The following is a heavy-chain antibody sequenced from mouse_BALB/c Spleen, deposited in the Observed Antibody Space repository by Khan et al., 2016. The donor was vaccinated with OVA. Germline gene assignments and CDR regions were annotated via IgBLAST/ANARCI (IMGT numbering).Heavy chain of an antibody. CDR1: GYAFSDFL. Sequence: QVQLQQSGAELVRPGTSVKVSCKASGYAFSDFLIEWVKQRPGQGLEWIGVINPGSGGTNYNEKFKGKATLTADKSSSTAYMQLSSLTSVVCGVYFCIRGGFGGFAYWGQGLWSLSLQ. D-gene: IGHD3-1*01. CDR2: INPGSGGT. J-gene: IGHJ3*01. V-gene: IGHV1-54*01. CDR3: IRGGFGGFAY.